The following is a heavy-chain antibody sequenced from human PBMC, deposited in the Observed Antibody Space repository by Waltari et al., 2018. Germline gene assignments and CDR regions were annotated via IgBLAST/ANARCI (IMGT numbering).Heavy chain of an antibody. J-gene: IGHJ3*02. Sequence: QVQLVQSGAEVKKPGASVKVSCKASGYTFTGYYMHWVRQAPGQGLEWMGGVNPNSGGTNDAEKFQGRGTMNRDTAISTAYRGLSRLRSDDAAVYYCARGSVFGPDAFDIWGQGTMVTVSS. CDR2: VNPNSGGT. CDR1: GYTFTGYY. CDR3: ARGSVFGPDAFDI. D-gene: IGHD3-16*01. V-gene: IGHV1-2*02.